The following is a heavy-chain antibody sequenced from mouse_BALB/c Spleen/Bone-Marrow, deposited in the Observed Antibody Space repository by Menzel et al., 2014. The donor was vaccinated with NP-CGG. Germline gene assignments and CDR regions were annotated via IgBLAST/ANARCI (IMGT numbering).Heavy chain of an antibody. CDR3: ARLDYGNYEGGAMDY. V-gene: IGHV5-12-1*01. J-gene: IGHJ4*01. D-gene: IGHD2-1*01. Sequence: EVMLVESGGGLVKPGGSLKLSCAASGFAFSSYDMSWVRQTPEKRLEWVAYISSGGGSTYYPDTVKGRFTISRDNAKNTLCLQMSSLKSEDTAMYYCARLDYGNYEGGAMDYWGQGTSVTVSA. CDR1: GFAFSSYD. CDR2: ISSGGGST.